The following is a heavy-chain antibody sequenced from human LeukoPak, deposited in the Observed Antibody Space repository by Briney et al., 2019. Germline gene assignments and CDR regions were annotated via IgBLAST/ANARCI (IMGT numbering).Heavy chain of an antibody. CDR1: GYTFTGYY. V-gene: IGHV1-2*02. J-gene: IGHJ5*02. D-gene: IGHD5-12*01. Sequence: GASVKVSCKASGYTFTGYYMHWVRQAPGQGLEWMGWINPNSGGTNYSQTFQGRVTMTRDTSISTAYMELSRLRSDDTAVYYCARRIGLGGYGNWFDPWGQGTLVTVSS. CDR2: INPNSGGT. CDR3: ARRIGLGGYGNWFDP.